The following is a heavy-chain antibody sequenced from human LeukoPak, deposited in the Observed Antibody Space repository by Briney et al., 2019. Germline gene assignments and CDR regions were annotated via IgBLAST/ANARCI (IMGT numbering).Heavy chain of an antibody. J-gene: IGHJ4*02. CDR3: ARVYDSSGYSDY. D-gene: IGHD3-22*01. CDR2: INHSGST. V-gene: IGHV4-34*01. CDR1: GGSFSGYY. Sequence: SETLSLTCAVYGGSFSGYYWSWIRQPPGKGLEWIGEINHSGSTNYNPSLKSRDTISVDTSKNQFSLKLSSVTAADTAVYYCARVYDSSGYSDYWGQGTLVTVSS.